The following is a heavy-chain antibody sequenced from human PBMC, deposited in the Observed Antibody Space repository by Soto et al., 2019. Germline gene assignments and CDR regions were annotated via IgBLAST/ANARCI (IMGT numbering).Heavy chain of an antibody. V-gene: IGHV1-18*01. D-gene: IGHD3-10*01. CDR2: ISADNGNT. Sequence: GPEVKKPGASAKVSCKASGYPFTSYGISWVRQAPGQGLEWMGWISADNGNTNYAQKFQGRVTMTADTSTSTAYMELRSLRSDDTAVYYCARRGVLPDYWGQGTLVTVSS. J-gene: IGHJ4*02. CDR1: GYPFTSYG. CDR3: ARRGVLPDY.